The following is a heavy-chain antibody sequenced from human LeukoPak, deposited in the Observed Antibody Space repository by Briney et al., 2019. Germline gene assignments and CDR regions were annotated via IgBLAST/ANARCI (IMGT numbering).Heavy chain of an antibody. CDR3: ARRTGFFDAFDI. J-gene: IGHJ3*02. CDR1: GYTFAGYY. CDR2: INPNSGGT. Sequence: ASVKVSCKASGYTFAGYYMHWVRQAPGQGLEWMGWINPNSGGTNYAQKFQGRVTITRDTSISTAYMELSRLRSDDTAVYYCARRTGFFDAFDIWGQGTMVTVSS. D-gene: IGHD7-27*01. V-gene: IGHV1-2*02.